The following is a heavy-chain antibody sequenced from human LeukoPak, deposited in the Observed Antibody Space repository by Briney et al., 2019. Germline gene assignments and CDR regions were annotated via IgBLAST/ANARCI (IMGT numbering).Heavy chain of an antibody. Sequence: ASVKVSCKASGGTFSSYAISWVRQAPGQGLEWMGGIIPIFGTANYAQKFQGRVTITMDTSASTAYMELSSLRSEDTAVYYCARRFSSSWYYFDYWGQGTLVTVSS. J-gene: IGHJ4*02. CDR1: GGTFSSYA. CDR3: ARRFSSSWYYFDY. CDR2: IIPIFGTA. V-gene: IGHV1-69*05. D-gene: IGHD6-13*01.